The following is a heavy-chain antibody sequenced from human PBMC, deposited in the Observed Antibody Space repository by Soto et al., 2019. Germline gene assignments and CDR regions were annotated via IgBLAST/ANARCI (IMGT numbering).Heavy chain of an antibody. V-gene: IGHV3-30*18. Sequence: GGSLRLSCAASGFTFSGYGMHWVRQSPGKGLEWVAVISYDGSNKYYADSVKGRFTISRDNSKNTLYLQMNSLRAEDTAVYYCAKDVVVGATTGLGDYYYYYGMDVWGQGTTVTVSS. D-gene: IGHD1-26*01. CDR3: AKDVVVGATTGLGDYYYYYGMDV. CDR1: GFTFSGYG. J-gene: IGHJ6*02. CDR2: ISYDGSNK.